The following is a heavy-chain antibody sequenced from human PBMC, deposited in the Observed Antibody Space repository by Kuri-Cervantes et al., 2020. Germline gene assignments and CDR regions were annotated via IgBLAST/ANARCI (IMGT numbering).Heavy chain of an antibody. CDR2: ISGSGGST. D-gene: IGHD6-19*01. V-gene: IGHV3-23*01. J-gene: IGHJ4*02. Sequence: GESLKISCAASGFTVSSNYMSWVRQAPGKGLEWVSAISGSGGSTYYADSVKGRFTISRDNSKNTLYLQMNSLRAEDTAVYYCAKGQWLVGFDYWGQGTLVTVSS. CDR1: GFTVSSNY. CDR3: AKGQWLVGFDY.